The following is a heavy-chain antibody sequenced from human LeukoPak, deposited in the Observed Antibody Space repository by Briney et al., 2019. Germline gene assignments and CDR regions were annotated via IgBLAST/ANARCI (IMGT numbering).Heavy chain of an antibody. Sequence: PGGSLRLSCAASGFTLSSYAMSWVRQAPGKGLEWVSAIGGSGSTTYYADSVKGRFTISRDNSKNTLYLQMNSLRAEDTAVYYCAKDTASSWWYFDLWGRGTLVTVSS. CDR2: IGGSGSTT. CDR3: AKDTASSWWYFDL. J-gene: IGHJ2*01. V-gene: IGHV3-23*01. CDR1: GFTLSSYA. D-gene: IGHD5-18*01.